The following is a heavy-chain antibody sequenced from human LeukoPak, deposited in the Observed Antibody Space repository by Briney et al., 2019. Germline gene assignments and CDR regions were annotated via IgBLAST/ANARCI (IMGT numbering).Heavy chain of an antibody. Sequence: SETLSLTCAVSGYSISSGYYWGWIRQPPGKGPEWIGSIYHSGSTYYNPSLKSRVTISVDTSKNQFSLKLSSVTAADTAVYYCARGGFGIAVAGRDYWGQGTLVTVSS. J-gene: IGHJ4*02. CDR1: GYSISSGYY. CDR2: IYHSGST. CDR3: ARGGFGIAVAGRDY. D-gene: IGHD6-19*01. V-gene: IGHV4-38-2*01.